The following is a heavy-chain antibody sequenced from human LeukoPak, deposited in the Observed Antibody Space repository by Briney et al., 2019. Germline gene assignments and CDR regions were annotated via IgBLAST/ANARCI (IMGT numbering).Heavy chain of an antibody. CDR2: INPNSGGT. V-gene: IGHV1-2*04. CDR1: GYTFTGYY. CDR3: ARLLEMATCWFDP. J-gene: IGHJ5*02. D-gene: IGHD5-24*01. Sequence: ASVKVSCKASGYTFTGYYMHWVRQAPGQGLEWMGWINPNSGGTNYAQKFQGWVTMTRDTSISTAYMELSRLRSDDTAVYYCARLLEMATCWFDPWGQGTLVTVSS.